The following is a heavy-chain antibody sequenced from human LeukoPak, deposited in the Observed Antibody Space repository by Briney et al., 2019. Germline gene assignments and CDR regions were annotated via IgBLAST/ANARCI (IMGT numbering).Heavy chain of an antibody. D-gene: IGHD3-10*01. Sequence: ASVKVSCKASGYTFTGYYMHWVRQAPGQGLEWMGWINPNSGGTDYAQKFQGRVTMTRDTSISTAYMELSRLRSDDTAVYYCASPGGSGSPQLATYYYYGMDVWGQGTTVTVSS. J-gene: IGHJ6*02. CDR2: INPNSGGT. CDR1: GYTFTGYY. V-gene: IGHV1-2*02. CDR3: ASPGGSGSPQLATYYYYGMDV.